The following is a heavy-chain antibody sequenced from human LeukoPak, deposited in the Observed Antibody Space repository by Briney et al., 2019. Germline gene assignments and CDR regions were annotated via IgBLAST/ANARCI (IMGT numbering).Heavy chain of an antibody. CDR1: GYSFNTYW. CDR3: ARHGRTNYGTDY. V-gene: IGHV5-51*01. D-gene: IGHD3-10*01. CDR2: IYPGDSDT. J-gene: IGHJ4*02. Sequence: PGESLKISCNGSGYSFNTYWIGWVRQMPGKGLESMGIIYPGDSDTRYSPSFQGQVTISVDKSISTAYLQWSSLKASDSAMYYCARHGRTNYGTDYWGQGTLVTVSS.